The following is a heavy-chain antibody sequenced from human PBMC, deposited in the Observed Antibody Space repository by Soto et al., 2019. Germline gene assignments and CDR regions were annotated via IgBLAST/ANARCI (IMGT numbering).Heavy chain of an antibody. D-gene: IGHD3-16*01. V-gene: IGHV3-72*01. CDR3: ARATVGTYYFDY. Sequence: PGGSLRLSCAASGFTFSDHYMDWVRQAPEKGLEWVGRTRDKTNSYTTEYAASVKGRFTISRDDSKSSLYLQMNSLKTEDTAVYYCARATVGTYYFDYWGQGTLVTVSS. CDR1: GFTFSDHY. CDR2: TRDKTNSYTT. J-gene: IGHJ4*02.